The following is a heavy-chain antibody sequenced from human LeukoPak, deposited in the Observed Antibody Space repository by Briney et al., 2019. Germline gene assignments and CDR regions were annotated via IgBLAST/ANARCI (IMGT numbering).Heavy chain of an antibody. J-gene: IGHJ6*03. V-gene: IGHV4-34*01. CDR3: ARRWNYGRNYYIDV. CDR2: INDSGRI. CDR1: GGSFSNYY. D-gene: IGHD1-7*01. Sequence: SETLSLTCAVYGGSFSNYYWSWIRQPPGKGLEWIGEINDSGRINYNPSLMSRVTVSVDTSKNQFPLRLTSVTATDTAVYYCARRWNYGRNYYIDVWGNGATVGVSS.